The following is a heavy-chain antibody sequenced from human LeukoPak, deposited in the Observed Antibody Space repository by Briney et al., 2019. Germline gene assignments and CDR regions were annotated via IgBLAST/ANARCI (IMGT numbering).Heavy chain of an antibody. J-gene: IGHJ3*02. V-gene: IGHV3-48*01. CDR2: ISGGSSSI. CDR1: GFTFSGYK. Sequence: GGSLRLSCAASGFTFSGYKMNWVRQAPGKGLEWVSYISGGSSSIYYADSVKGRFTISRDNARNSLYLQMNSLRAEDTAVYYCAKIPDIYAFDIWGQGTMVTVSS. D-gene: IGHD3-9*01. CDR3: AKIPDIYAFDI.